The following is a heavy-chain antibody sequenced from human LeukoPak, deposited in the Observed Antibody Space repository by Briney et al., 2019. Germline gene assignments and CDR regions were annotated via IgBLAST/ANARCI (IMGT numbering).Heavy chain of an antibody. J-gene: IGHJ4*02. CDR1: GFNFKLSA. Sequence: GGSLRLSCAASGFNFKLSAMSWGRQAPGKGLEWVALISGSGSRGSGIIGGNTYYAGSVKGRFTISRDDSQNTVYLQMNSVRAEDTAIYFCAKGRCGDSSCWYFDAWAKGTRVTVSS. D-gene: IGHD6-13*01. CDR3: AKGRCGDSSCWYFDA. V-gene: IGHV3-23*01. CDR2: ISGSGSRGSGIIGGNT.